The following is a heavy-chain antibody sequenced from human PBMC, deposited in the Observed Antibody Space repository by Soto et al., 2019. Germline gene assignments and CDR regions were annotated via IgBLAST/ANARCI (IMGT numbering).Heavy chain of an antibody. J-gene: IGHJ6*02. CDR3: AREGWDIVLVPHYYYYGMDV. CDR2: IWYDGSNK. Sequence: QVQLVESGGGVVQPGRSLRLSCAASGFTFSSYGMHWVRQAPGKGLEWVAVIWYDGSNKYYADSVKGRFTISRDNSKNTLYLQMNSLRAEDTAVYYCAREGWDIVLVPHYYYYGMDVWGQGTTVTVSS. CDR1: GFTFSSYG. D-gene: IGHD2-2*01. V-gene: IGHV3-33*01.